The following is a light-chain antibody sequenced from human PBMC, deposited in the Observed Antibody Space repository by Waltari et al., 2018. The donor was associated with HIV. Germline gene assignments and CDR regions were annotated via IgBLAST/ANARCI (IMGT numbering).Light chain of an antibody. V-gene: IGLV4-69*01. J-gene: IGLJ2*01. CDR3: QTWTTGIVL. CDR1: SGHINYA. Sequence: QLVLTQSPSASASLRASVKLTCTLSSGHINYAIAWHQHRQEKGTRYLMRVNSDGSHIKGGGIPDRCAGSSSGAERYLIISSLQSEDEADYYCQTWTTGIVLFGGGTKLTVL. CDR2: VNSDGSH.